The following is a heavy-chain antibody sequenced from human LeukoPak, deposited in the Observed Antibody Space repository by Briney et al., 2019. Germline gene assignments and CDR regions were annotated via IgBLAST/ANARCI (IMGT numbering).Heavy chain of an antibody. D-gene: IGHD3-22*01. CDR1: GYTFTGYY. CDR2: INPNGGGT. J-gene: IGHJ4*02. Sequence: ASVKVCCRAFGYTFTGYYMHWVREAPGQGLEWRGWINPNGGGTKYAQKYQGRVTMTRDTSISTVYMELSRLRSDDTAVYFCARDLPEETPYDSSGYQDYWGQGTLVTVSS. CDR3: ARDLPEETPYDSSGYQDY. V-gene: IGHV1-2*02.